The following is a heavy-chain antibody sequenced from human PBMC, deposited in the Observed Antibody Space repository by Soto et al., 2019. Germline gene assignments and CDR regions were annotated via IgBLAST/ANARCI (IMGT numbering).Heavy chain of an antibody. V-gene: IGHV4-4*02. CDR3: AREDYYGSGVH. CDR2: INHSGST. CDR1: GGSISSGNW. D-gene: IGHD3-10*01. Sequence: QVQLQESGPGLVKPSGTLSLTCDVSGGSISSGNWWTWVRQPPGKGLEWIGEINHSGSTNYNPSLKSRVTISVDTSKNQFSLKLSSVTAADTAVYYCAREDYYGSGVHWGQGTLVTVSS. J-gene: IGHJ4*02.